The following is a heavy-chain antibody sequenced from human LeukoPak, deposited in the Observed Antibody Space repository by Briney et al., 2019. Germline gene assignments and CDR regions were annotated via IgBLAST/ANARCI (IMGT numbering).Heavy chain of an antibody. CDR1: GFTVSSNY. J-gene: IGHJ6*02. V-gene: IGHV3-53*01. Sequence: GGSLRLSCAASGFTVSSNYMSWVRRAPGKGLEWVSVIYSGGSTYYADSVKGRFTISRDNSKNTLYLQMNSLRAEDTAVYYCARGRGGLYGMDVWGQGTTVTVSS. D-gene: IGHD3-16*01. CDR3: ARGRGGLYGMDV. CDR2: IYSGGST.